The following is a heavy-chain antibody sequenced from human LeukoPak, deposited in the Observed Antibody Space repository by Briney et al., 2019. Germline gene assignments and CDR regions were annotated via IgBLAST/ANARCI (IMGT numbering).Heavy chain of an antibody. J-gene: IGHJ3*02. CDR3: ARVTYYDSSGYTDAFDI. CDR1: GGSISSGGYY. CDR2: IYYSGST. D-gene: IGHD3-22*01. Sequence: PSQTLSLTCTVSGGSISSGGYYWSWIRQHPGKGLEWIGYIYYSGSTYYNPSLKSRVTISVDTSKNQFSLKLSSVTAADTAVYYCARVTYYDSSGYTDAFDIWGQGTMVTVSS. V-gene: IGHV4-31*03.